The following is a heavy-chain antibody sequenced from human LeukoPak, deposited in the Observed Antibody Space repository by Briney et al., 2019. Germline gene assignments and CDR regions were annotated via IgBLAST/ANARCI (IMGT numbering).Heavy chain of an antibody. Sequence: PGGSLRLSCAASGFTFDDYAMHWVRQAPGKGLEWVSSISSSSSYIYYADSVKGRFTISRDNAKNSLYLQMNSLRAEDTAVYYCARGQYSSYRYYYYGMDVWGQGTTVTVSS. V-gene: IGHV3-21*01. CDR2: ISSSSSYI. CDR3: ARGQYSSYRYYYYGMDV. CDR1: GFTFDDYA. D-gene: IGHD6-6*01. J-gene: IGHJ6*02.